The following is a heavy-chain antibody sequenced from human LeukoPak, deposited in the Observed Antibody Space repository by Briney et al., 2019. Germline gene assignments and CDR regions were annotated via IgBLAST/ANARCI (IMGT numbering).Heavy chain of an antibody. CDR2: IYCGGST. Sequence: GGSLRLSCAASGFTVSSNYMSWVRQAPGKGLEWVSIIYCGGSTFYADSVKGRFTISRDNSKNTLYLQMNSLRAEDTAVYYCAKWNRGEVGATPWGQGTLVTVSS. V-gene: IGHV3-53*05. D-gene: IGHD1-26*01. J-gene: IGHJ5*02. CDR3: AKWNRGEVGATP. CDR1: GFTVSSNY.